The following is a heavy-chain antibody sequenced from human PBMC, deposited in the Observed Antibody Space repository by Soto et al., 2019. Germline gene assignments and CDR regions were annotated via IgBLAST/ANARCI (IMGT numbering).Heavy chain of an antibody. CDR3: ARGGEDYNFGAVY. V-gene: IGHV1-69*01. CDR1: GGGNLRDYR. J-gene: IGHJ4*02. Sequence: QVQLVQSGAEVKEPGSSVKVSCKASGGGNLRDYRTTWVRRAPGQGLEWMGGIIPKLGSANYAQKFQGRVTITADESTNSVYMELRSLRSDDTAVYYCARGGEDYNFGAVYWGQGTPVTVSS. CDR2: IIPKLGSA. D-gene: IGHD4-4*01.